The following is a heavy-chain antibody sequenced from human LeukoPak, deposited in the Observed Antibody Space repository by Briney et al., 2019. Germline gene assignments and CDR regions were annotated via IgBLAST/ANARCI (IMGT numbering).Heavy chain of an antibody. CDR2: ISYDGSNK. V-gene: IGHV3-30*03. Sequence: GRSLRLSCAASGFTFSSYGMHWVRQAPGKGLEWVAVISYDGSNKYYADSVKGRFTISRDSAKNSLYLQMNSLRAEDTAVYYCARDGYCSGVTCYRFNAFDICGEETKVTVSS. D-gene: IGHD2-15*01. J-gene: IGHJ3*02. CDR3: ARDGYCSGVTCYRFNAFDI. CDR1: GFTFSSYG.